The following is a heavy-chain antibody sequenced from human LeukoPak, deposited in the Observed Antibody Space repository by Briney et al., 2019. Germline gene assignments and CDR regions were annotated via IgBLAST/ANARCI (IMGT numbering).Heavy chain of an antibody. V-gene: IGHV1-2*02. D-gene: IGHD5-12*01. CDR2: INANTSAT. Sequence: DSVKVSCKPSGYTFTGYYMHWVRQAPGQGLEWMGWINANTSATSYSQTFQGRVSMTRDTSISTAYTELSRLTFDDTAIYYCARGVDGLDYWGQGTLVTVSS. J-gene: IGHJ4*02. CDR1: GYTFTGYY. CDR3: ARGVDGLDY.